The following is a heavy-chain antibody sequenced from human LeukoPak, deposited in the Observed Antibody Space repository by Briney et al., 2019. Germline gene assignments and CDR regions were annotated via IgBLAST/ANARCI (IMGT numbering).Heavy chain of an antibody. CDR1: GFTFSSYA. V-gene: IGHV3-23*01. Sequence: GGSLRLSCAASGFTFSSYAMSWVRQAPGKGLEWVSAISGSGGSTYYADSVKGRFTISRDNSKNTLYLQMNSLRAEDTAVYYCAKAAGYQLLWIYYGMDVWGQGTTVTVSS. CDR3: AKAAGYQLLWIYYGMDV. J-gene: IGHJ6*02. CDR2: ISGSGGST. D-gene: IGHD2-2*01.